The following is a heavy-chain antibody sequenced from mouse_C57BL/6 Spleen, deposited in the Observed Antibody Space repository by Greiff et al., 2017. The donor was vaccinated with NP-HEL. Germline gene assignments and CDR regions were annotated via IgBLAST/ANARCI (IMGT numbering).Heavy chain of an antibody. Sequence: QVQLQQSGAELVRPGASVTLSCKASGYTFTDYEMHWVKQTPVHGLEWIGAIDPETGGTAYNQKFKGKAILTADKSSSTAYMGLRSLTSEDSAVYYCTRSEAPYYYAMDYWGQGTSVTVSS. CDR2: IDPETGGT. V-gene: IGHV1-15*01. CDR3: TRSEAPYYYAMDY. CDR1: GYTFTDYE. J-gene: IGHJ4*01.